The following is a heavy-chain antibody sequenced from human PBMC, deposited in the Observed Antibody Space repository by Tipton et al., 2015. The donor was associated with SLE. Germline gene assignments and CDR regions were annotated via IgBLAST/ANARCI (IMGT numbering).Heavy chain of an antibody. CDR1: GFTFSSYA. V-gene: IGHV3-53*05. CDR3: ARDYYDSSGYFDY. Sequence: SLRLSCTVSGFTFSSYAMSWVRQAPGKGLEWVSVIYSGGSTYYADSVKGRFTISRDNSKNTLYLQMNSLRAEDTAVYYCARDYYDSSGYFDYWGQGTLVTVSS. J-gene: IGHJ4*02. CDR2: IYSGGST. D-gene: IGHD3-22*01.